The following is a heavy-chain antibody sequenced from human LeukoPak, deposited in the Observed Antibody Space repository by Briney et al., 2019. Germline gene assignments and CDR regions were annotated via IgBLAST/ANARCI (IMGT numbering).Heavy chain of an antibody. V-gene: IGHV4-39*01. Sequence: SETLSLTCTVSGGSISSSSYYWGWIRQPPGKGLEWIGSIYYSGSTYYNPSLKSRVTISVDTSKNQFSLKLSSVTAADTAVYYCARHTPTRIVVVPAAIDYWGQGTPVTVSS. CDR2: IYYSGST. D-gene: IGHD2-2*01. CDR1: GGSISSSSYY. CDR3: ARHTPTRIVVVPAAIDY. J-gene: IGHJ4*02.